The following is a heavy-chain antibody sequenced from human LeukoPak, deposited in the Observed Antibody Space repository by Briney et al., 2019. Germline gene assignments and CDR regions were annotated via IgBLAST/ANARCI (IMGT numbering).Heavy chain of an antibody. CDR2: LSGSGFNK. J-gene: IGHJ6*03. CDR3: AKMAGQQLGDYYMDV. CDR1: GFTFSNFA. V-gene: IGHV3-23*01. D-gene: IGHD6-13*01. Sequence: GGSLRLSCGASGFTFSNFAMTWVHQAPGRGLEWVSALSGSGFNKYYADSVKGRFTISRDNSKNTLYLQMNSLRAEDTAVYYCAKMAGQQLGDYYMDVWGKGTTLTVSS.